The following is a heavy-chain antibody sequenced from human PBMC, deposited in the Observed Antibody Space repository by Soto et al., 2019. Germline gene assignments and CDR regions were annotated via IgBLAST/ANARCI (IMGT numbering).Heavy chain of an antibody. CDR1: GFTFSSYG. V-gene: IGHV3-30*18. D-gene: IGHD7-27*01. CDR2: ISYDENNK. CDR3: AKVLTGDLDY. Sequence: QVQLVESGGGVVQPGRSLRLSCAASGFTFSSYGMNWVRQAPGKGLEWVAVISYDENNKYYADSVKGRFTISRDNSKNTLYLQMNSLRAEDTAVYYCAKVLTGDLDYWGQGTLVTDSS. J-gene: IGHJ4*02.